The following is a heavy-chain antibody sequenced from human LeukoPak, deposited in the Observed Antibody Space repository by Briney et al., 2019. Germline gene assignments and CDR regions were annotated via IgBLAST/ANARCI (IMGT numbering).Heavy chain of an antibody. J-gene: IGHJ4*02. V-gene: IGHV3-74*01. CDR2: INSDGIST. D-gene: IGHD5-24*01. CDR1: GFTFSSYW. Sequence: GGSLGLSCTASGFTFSSYWMHWVRQAPGKGLVWVSRINSDGISTSYADSVKGRFTISRDNAKNTLYLQMNSLRVEDTAVYYCARVHWDMATIVGLWDYWGQGTLVTVSS. CDR3: ARVHWDMATIVGLWDY.